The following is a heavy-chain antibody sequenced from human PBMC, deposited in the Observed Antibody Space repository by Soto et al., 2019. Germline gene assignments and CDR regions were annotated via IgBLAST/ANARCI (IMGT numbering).Heavy chain of an antibody. CDR2: IIPIFGTA. J-gene: IGHJ4*02. CDR3: ARGARDSSGYLQTFDY. Sequence: SVKVSCKASGGTFSSYAISWVRQAPGQGLEWMGGIIPIFGTANYAQKFQGRVTMTTDTSTSTAYMELRSLRSDDTAVYYCARGARDSSGYLQTFDYWGQGTLVTVSS. V-gene: IGHV1-69*05. D-gene: IGHD3-22*01. CDR1: GGTFSSYA.